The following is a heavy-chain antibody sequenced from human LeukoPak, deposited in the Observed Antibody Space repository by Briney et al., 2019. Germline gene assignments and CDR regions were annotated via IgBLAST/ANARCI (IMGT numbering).Heavy chain of an antibody. CDR2: ISSSSSYI. CDR1: GFTFSSYA. CDR3: ARDLGGDYYDSSGYYVY. V-gene: IGHV3-21*01. J-gene: IGHJ4*02. Sequence: GGSLRLSCAASGFTFSSYAMSWVRQAPGKGLEWVSSISSSSSYIYYADSVKGRFTISRDNAKNSLYLQMNSLRAEDTAVYYCARDLGGDYYDSSGYYVYWGQGTLVTVSS. D-gene: IGHD3-22*01.